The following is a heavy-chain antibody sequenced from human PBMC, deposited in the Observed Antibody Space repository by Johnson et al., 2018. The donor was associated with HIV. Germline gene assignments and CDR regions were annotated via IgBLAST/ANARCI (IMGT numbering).Heavy chain of an antibody. CDR3: ARDRGSSSGASYIFDI. Sequence: QVQVVESGGGVVQPGGSLRLSCAASGFTFSSYGMHWVRQAPGKGLEWVSGISSIGGSTYYADSVKGRFTISRDNSKNTLYLQMNSLRVEDTAVYYCARDRGSSSGASYIFDIWGQGTMVTVSS. J-gene: IGHJ3*02. CDR2: ISSIGGST. V-gene: IGHV3-NL1*01. D-gene: IGHD6-6*01. CDR1: GFTFSSYG.